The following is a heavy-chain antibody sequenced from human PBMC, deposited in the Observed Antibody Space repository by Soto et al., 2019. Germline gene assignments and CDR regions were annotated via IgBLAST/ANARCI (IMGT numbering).Heavy chain of an antibody. CDR2: IYPGDSDT. CDR1: GYRFTTYW. J-gene: IGHJ4*02. CDR3: ARLTYGGYYFDY. V-gene: IGHV5-51*01. D-gene: IGHD4-17*01. Sequence: GESLKISDKASGYRFTTYWIGWVRQMPGKGLEWMGIIYPGDSDTRYSPSFQGQVTISADKSITTAYLQWSSLKASDTAMYYCARLTYGGYYFDYWGQGALVTVSS.